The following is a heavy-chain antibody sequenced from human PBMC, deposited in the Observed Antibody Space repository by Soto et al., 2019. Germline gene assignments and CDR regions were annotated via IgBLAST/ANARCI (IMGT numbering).Heavy chain of an antibody. CDR2: IIPIFTQT. CDR3: ARGGVGAAGGMDV. D-gene: IGHD1-26*01. V-gene: IGHV1-69*08. Sequence: QVQLVQSGAEVKKPGSSVKVSCKSSGYTFTIYTVTWVRQAPGQGLEWMGRIIPIFTQTNYAQKFQDRVTITADKATSTVYMELSGLSYEDTAVYYCARGGVGAAGGMDVWGQGTTVTVSS. CDR1: GYTFTIYT. J-gene: IGHJ6*02.